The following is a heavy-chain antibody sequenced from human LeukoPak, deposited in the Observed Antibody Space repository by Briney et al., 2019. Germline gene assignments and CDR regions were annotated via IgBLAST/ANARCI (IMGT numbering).Heavy chain of an antibody. Sequence: SETLSLTCTVSGGSISSYYWSWIRQPPGKGLEWIGYIYYSGSTNYNPSLKSRVTISVDTSKNQFSLKLSSVTAADTAVYYCARVLRVSGYDSSSYYQAGYYYYMDVWGKGTTVTVSS. CDR1: GGSISSYY. V-gene: IGHV4-59*01. D-gene: IGHD3-22*01. CDR2: IYYSGST. J-gene: IGHJ6*03. CDR3: ARVLRVSGYDSSSYYQAGYYYYMDV.